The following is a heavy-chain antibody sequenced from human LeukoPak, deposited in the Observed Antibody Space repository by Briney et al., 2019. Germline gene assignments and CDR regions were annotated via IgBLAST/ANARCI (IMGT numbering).Heavy chain of an antibody. Sequence: ASVKVSCKASGGTFSSYAISWVRQAPGQGLEWMGGIIPIFGTANYAQKFQGRVTITTDESTSTPYMELSGLRSEDTAVYYCAKEYYDSSGFVWGQGTLVTVSS. J-gene: IGHJ4*02. CDR1: GGTFSSYA. CDR2: IIPIFGTA. D-gene: IGHD3-22*01. CDR3: AKEYYDSSGFV. V-gene: IGHV1-69*05.